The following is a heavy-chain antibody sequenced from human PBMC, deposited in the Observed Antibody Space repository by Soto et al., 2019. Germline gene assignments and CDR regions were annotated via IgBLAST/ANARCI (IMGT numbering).Heavy chain of an antibody. D-gene: IGHD6-19*01. V-gene: IGHV3-48*02. CDR3: ARDGWLVSLKYGMDV. CDR2: ISSSSSTI. Sequence: GGSLRLSCAASGFTFSSYSMNWVRQAPGKGLEWVSYISSSSSTIYYADSVKGRFTISRDNAKNSLYLQMNSLRDEDTAVYYCARDGWLVSLKYGMDVWGQGTTVTVSS. CDR1: GFTFSSYS. J-gene: IGHJ6*02.